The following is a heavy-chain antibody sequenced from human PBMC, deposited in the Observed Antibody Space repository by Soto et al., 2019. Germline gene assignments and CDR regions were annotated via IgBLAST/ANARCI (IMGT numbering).Heavy chain of an antibody. J-gene: IGHJ4*02. D-gene: IGHD6-19*01. Sequence: GGSLRLSCAASGFPFSNYAMSWVRQAPGKGLEWVSGISASGRDTYYADSVKDRFTISRDNSKNTVYLQVNSLRADDTAIYYCAKGKSSGWYYFDYWGQGTPVTVSS. CDR2: ISASGRDT. CDR1: GFPFSNYA. CDR3: AKGKSSGWYYFDY. V-gene: IGHV3-23*01.